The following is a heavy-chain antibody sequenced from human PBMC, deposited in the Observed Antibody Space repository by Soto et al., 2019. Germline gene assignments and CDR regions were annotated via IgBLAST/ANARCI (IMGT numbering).Heavy chain of an antibody. CDR2: IYYNGNI. CDR3: TRDLNRVFDY. Sequence: SETLSLTCPVSGGSINRYYWSWIRQPPGKRLEWIGYIYYNGNIDYNPSLKSRVTMSVDTSKNQFSLQLSSVTAADTAVYFCTRDLNRVFDYWGQGTLVTVSS. V-gene: IGHV4-59*01. J-gene: IGHJ4*02. CDR1: GGSINRYY.